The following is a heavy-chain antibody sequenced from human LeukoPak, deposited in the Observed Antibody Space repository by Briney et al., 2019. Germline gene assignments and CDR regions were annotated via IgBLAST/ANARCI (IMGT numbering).Heavy chain of an antibody. CDR1: GFTFSDYY. Sequence: PGGSLRLSCAASGFTFSDYYMSWIRQAPGKGLEWVSYISSSGNTIFYADSVKGRFTISRDNAKNSLFLQMNGLRAEDTAVYYCARDGGTSPGYYYYCMDVWGQGSTVTVSS. J-gene: IGHJ6*02. CDR2: ISSSGNTI. D-gene: IGHD4-23*01. CDR3: ARDGGTSPGYYYYCMDV. V-gene: IGHV3-11*04.